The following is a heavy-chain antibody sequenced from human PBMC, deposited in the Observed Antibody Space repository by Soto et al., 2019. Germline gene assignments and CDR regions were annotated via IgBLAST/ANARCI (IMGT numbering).Heavy chain of an antibody. CDR2: IFPRDSDT. D-gene: IGHD4-4*01. CDR1: GYTFTNYW. Sequence: GESLKISCQASGYTFTNYWIAWVRHMPGRGLEWMGLIFPRDSDTRYNSSFEGQVTISTDRSIATAYLQWTSLKASDTATYFCARLGSLLQPIDYWGQGT. V-gene: IGHV5-51*01. CDR3: ARLGSLLQPIDY. J-gene: IGHJ4*02.